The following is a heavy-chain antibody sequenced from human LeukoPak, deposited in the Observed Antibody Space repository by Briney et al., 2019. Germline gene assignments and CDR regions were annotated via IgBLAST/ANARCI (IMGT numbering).Heavy chain of an antibody. CDR1: GGSISSYY. CDR2: IYYSGST. Sequence: KPSETLSLTCTVSGGSISSYYWSWIRQPPGKGLEWIGYIYYSGSTNYNPSLKSRVTTSVDTSKNQFSLKLSSVTAADTAVYYCARGSHYYDSSGYRLPYLDYWGQGTLVTVSS. CDR3: ARGSHYYDSSGYRLPYLDY. J-gene: IGHJ4*02. D-gene: IGHD3-22*01. V-gene: IGHV4-59*01.